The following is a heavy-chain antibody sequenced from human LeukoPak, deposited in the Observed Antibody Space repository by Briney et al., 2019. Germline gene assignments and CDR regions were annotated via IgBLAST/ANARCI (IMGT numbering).Heavy chain of an antibody. V-gene: IGHV1-18*01. Sequence: GASVKVSCKASGYTFTSYGISWVRQAPGQGLEWMGWISAYNGNTNYAQKLQGRVTMTTDTSTSTAYMELRSLRSDDTAVYYCARIYCSGGSCYSNSDYWGQGTLVTVSS. CDR1: GYTFTSYG. CDR2: ISAYNGNT. CDR3: ARIYCSGGSCYSNSDY. D-gene: IGHD2-15*01. J-gene: IGHJ4*02.